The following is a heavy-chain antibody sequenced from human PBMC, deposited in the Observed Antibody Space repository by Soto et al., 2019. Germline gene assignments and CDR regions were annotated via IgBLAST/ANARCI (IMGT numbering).Heavy chain of an antibody. V-gene: IGHV5-51*01. D-gene: IGHD3-10*01. CDR1: GYSFTSYW. Sequence: AESVTTSCEGSGYSFTSYWIGWVLQMPGKGLEGTAIIYPGDSDTRYSPSFQGQVTISADKSISTAYLQWSSLKASDTAMYYCARQPRATMVRGVIIQMGYGMDVWGQGTPVTVSS. J-gene: IGHJ6*02. CDR3: ARQPRATMVRGVIIQMGYGMDV. CDR2: IYPGDSDT.